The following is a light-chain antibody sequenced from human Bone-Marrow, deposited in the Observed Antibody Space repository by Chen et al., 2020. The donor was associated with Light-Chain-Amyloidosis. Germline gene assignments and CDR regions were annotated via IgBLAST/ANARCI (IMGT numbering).Light chain of an antibody. CDR1: NIGSTS. J-gene: IGLJ3*02. V-gene: IGLV3-21*02. Sequence: SYVLTQPSSVSVAPGQTATIACGGNNIGSTSVHWYQQTPGQAPLLVVYDDSDRPSGIPERLSGNNSGNTATLTISRVEAGDEADYYCQVWDRGSDRPVFGGGTKLTVL. CDR3: QVWDRGSDRPV. CDR2: DDS.